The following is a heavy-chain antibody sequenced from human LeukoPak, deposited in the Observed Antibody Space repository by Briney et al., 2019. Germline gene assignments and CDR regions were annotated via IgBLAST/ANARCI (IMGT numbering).Heavy chain of an antibody. Sequence: PGGSLRLSCAASGFTFSDYYMSWIRQAPGKGLEWVSYISSSSSYTNYADSVKDRLTISRDNAKNSLYLQMNSLRAEDTAVYYCARGTYGSPRWFDPWGQGTLVTVSS. CDR2: ISSSSSYT. J-gene: IGHJ5*02. V-gene: IGHV3-11*06. CDR1: GFTFSDYY. D-gene: IGHD3-10*01. CDR3: ARGTYGSPRWFDP.